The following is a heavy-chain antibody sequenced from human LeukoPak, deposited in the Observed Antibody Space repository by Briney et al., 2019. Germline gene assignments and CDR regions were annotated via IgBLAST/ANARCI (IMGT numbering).Heavy chain of an antibody. V-gene: IGHV1-58*01. J-gene: IGHJ4*02. CDR1: GFTFSNSA. CDR2: IVVGSGNT. Sequence: SVKVSCKTSGFTFSNSALQWVRQARGQRLEWIGWIVVGSGNTNYARKFQERVTITRDMSTSTAYMELSSLRSEDTAIYYCAADVIYESDWGQGTLVTVSS. CDR3: AADVIYESD. D-gene: IGHD2/OR15-2a*01.